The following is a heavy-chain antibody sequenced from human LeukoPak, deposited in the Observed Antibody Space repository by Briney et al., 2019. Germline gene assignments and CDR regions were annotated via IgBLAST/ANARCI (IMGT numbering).Heavy chain of an antibody. D-gene: IGHD4-23*01. CDR3: ATGGRWSDNYYYHYMDV. Sequence: GASVKVSCKASGCTFTNYYMNWVRQAPGQGLEWMGIINPSGGSTYYAQKFQGRATMTRDMSTSTVYMELSSLRSEDTAVYYCATGGRWSDNYYYHYMDVWGKGTTVTVSS. J-gene: IGHJ6*03. CDR1: GCTFTNYY. CDR2: INPSGGST. V-gene: IGHV1-46*01.